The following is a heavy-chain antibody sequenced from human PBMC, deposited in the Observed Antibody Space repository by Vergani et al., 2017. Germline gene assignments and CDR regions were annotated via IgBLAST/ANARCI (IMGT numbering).Heavy chain of an antibody. CDR2: MNPNSGNT. Sequence: QVQLVQSGAEVKKPGASVKVSCKASGYTFTSYGISWVRQAPGQGLEWMGWMNPNSGNTGYAQKFQGRVTMTRNTSISTAYMELSSLRSEDTAVYYCARCRIAAAGQDAFDIWGQGTMVTVSS. CDR3: ARCRIAAAGQDAFDI. D-gene: IGHD6-13*01. V-gene: IGHV1-8*02. CDR1: GYTFTSYG. J-gene: IGHJ3*02.